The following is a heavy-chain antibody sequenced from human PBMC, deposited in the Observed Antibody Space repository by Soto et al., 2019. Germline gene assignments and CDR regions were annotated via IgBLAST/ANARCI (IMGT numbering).Heavy chain of an antibody. D-gene: IGHD5-12*01. CDR2: ISGSGGST. CDR3: AKSDGWLQPMPSFDC. CDR1: GFTFSSYA. Sequence: GGSLRLSCAASGFTFSSYAMSWVRQAPGKGLEWVSSISGSGGSTYYTDSVKGRFTISRDNSKNTLSLQMKSLRAEDTALYYCAKSDGWLQPMPSFDCWGQGTLVTVSS. J-gene: IGHJ4*02. V-gene: IGHV3-23*01.